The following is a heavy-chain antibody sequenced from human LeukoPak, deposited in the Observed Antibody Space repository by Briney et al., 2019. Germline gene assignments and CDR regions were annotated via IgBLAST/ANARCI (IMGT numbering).Heavy chain of an antibody. CDR3: ARDGGYCSSTSCDDTAGY. CDR2: IYYSGST. D-gene: IGHD2-2*01. V-gene: IGHV4-39*07. CDR1: GGSISSSSYY. Sequence: SETLSLTCTVPGGSISSSSYYWGWIRQPPGKGLEWIGSIYYSGSTYYNPSLKSRVTISVDPSKTQFSLKLSSVTAADTAVYYCARDGGYCSSTSCDDTAGYWGQGTLVTVSS. J-gene: IGHJ4*02.